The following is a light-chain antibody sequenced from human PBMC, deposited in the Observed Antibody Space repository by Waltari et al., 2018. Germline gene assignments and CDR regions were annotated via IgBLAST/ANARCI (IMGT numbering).Light chain of an antibody. CDR3: LQHNTYPLT. CDR2: SAS. V-gene: IGKV1-17*01. Sequence: DIQMTQSPSSLSASVGDRVTITCRASQGIGNALGWFQQRPGEPPKRLIFSASNLQTGVPSRFSGTGSGTEFTLTISSLQPEDFATYYCLQHNTYPLTFGQGTRVEIK. J-gene: IGKJ1*01. CDR1: QGIGNA.